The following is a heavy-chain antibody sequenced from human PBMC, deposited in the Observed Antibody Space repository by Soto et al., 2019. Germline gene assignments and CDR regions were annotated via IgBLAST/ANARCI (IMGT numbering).Heavy chain of an antibody. Sequence: GGSLRLSCAVSGFTFNSYSMNWVRQAPGKGLEGVSAISGSGGSTYYADSVKGRFTISRDNSKNTLYLQMNSLRAEDTAVYYCAKSPRGITMVRGVIWGAFDIWGQGTMVTVSS. CDR2: ISGSGGST. V-gene: IGHV3-23*01. CDR1: GFTFNSYS. D-gene: IGHD3-10*01. J-gene: IGHJ3*02. CDR3: AKSPRGITMVRGVIWGAFDI.